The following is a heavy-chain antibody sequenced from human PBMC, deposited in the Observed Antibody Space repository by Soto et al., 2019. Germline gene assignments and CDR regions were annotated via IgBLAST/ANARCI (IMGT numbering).Heavy chain of an antibody. V-gene: IGHV4-34*01. CDR3: ASSKLWLRGYYYYGMDV. Sequence: SETLSLTCAVYGGSFSGYYWSWIRQPPGKGLEWIGEINHSGSTNYNPSLKSRVTISVDTSKNQFSLKLSSVTAADTAVYYCASSKLWLRGYYYYGMDVWGQGTTVTVSS. CDR2: INHSGST. CDR1: GGSFSGYY. D-gene: IGHD5-18*01. J-gene: IGHJ6*02.